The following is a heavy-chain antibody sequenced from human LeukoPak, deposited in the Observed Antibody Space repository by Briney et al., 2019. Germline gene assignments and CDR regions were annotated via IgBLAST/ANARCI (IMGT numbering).Heavy chain of an antibody. Sequence: GGSLRLSCTASGFTFSAYVMTWVRQAPGKGLEWVSGMTATGDTKYYADSVKGRFTISRDNSKNTLYLQLDSLRAEDTAVYYCARKSVIVYYGGLAPWGQGTLVTVSS. J-gene: IGHJ5*02. V-gene: IGHV3-23*01. CDR1: GFTFSAYV. D-gene: IGHD3-22*01. CDR2: MTATGDTK. CDR3: ARKSVIVYYGGLAP.